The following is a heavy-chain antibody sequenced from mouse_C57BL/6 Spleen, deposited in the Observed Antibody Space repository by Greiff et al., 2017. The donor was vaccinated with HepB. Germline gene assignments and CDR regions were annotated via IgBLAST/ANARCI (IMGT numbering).Heavy chain of an antibody. Sequence: QVQLQQSGAELVRPGTSVKVSCKASGYAFTNYLIEWVKQRPGQGLEWIGVINPGSGGTNYNEKFKGKATLTADKSSSNAYMQLSSLTSEDSAVYFCARDYGSILYYFDYWGQGTTLTVSS. CDR1: GYAFTNYL. D-gene: IGHD1-1*01. CDR3: ARDYGSILYYFDY. CDR2: INPGSGGT. J-gene: IGHJ2*01. V-gene: IGHV1-54*01.